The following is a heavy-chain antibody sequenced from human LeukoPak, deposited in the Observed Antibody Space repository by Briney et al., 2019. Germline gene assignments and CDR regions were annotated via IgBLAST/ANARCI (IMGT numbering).Heavy chain of an antibody. CDR2: MSHSGST. Sequence: PETLSLTCTVSGGYISSYYWGWIRQPPGKGLEWIGYMSHSGSTNYSPSLKSRVTISLDTSKNQFSLKLTSVTAADTAVYYCARGRTSFDYWGQGTLVTVSS. CDR3: ARGRTSFDY. D-gene: IGHD4/OR15-4a*01. V-gene: IGHV4-59*01. J-gene: IGHJ4*02. CDR1: GGYISSYY.